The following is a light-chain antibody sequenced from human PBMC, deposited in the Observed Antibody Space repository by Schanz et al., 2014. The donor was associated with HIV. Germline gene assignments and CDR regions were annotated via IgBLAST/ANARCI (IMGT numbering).Light chain of an antibody. Sequence: QSALTQPASVSGSPGQSITISCTGTSIDAGGYNYVSWYQQHPGKAPKLMIYDVSYRPSGISNRFSGSKSGSTASLTISGLQAEDEADYYCTSYTTTNTWLFGGGTKLTVL. CDR2: DVS. J-gene: IGLJ3*02. V-gene: IGLV2-14*03. CDR3: TSYTTTNTWL. CDR1: SIDAGGYNY.